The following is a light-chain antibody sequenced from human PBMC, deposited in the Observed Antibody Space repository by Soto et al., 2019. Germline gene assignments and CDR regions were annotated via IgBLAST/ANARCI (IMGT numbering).Light chain of an antibody. CDR3: QQYDDLPLT. J-gene: IGKJ4*01. CDR2: DAS. CDR1: QNINNY. V-gene: IGKV1-33*01. Sequence: DIQMTQSPSSLSASVGDRVTFTCQASQNINNYLNWYQQKPGKSPRLLNYDASNLETGVPSRFSGSGSETDFTVTISSLQAEDVATYYCQQYDDLPLTFGGGTKLVIK.